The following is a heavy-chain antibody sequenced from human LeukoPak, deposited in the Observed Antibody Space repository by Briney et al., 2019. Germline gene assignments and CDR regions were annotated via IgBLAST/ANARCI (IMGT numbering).Heavy chain of an antibody. CDR2: IYYSGST. Sequence: SETLSLTCTVSGGSISSYYWSWIRQPPGKGLEWIGYIYYSGSTNYNPSLKSRVTISVDTSKNQFSLKLSSVTAADTAVYYCARGGGYSYGYPDYWGQGTLVTVSS. CDR1: GGSISSYY. V-gene: IGHV4-59*01. CDR3: ARGGGYSYGYPDY. J-gene: IGHJ4*02. D-gene: IGHD5-18*01.